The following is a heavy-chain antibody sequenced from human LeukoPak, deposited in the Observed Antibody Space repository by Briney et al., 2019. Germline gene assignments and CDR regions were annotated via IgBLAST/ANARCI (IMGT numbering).Heavy chain of an antibody. V-gene: IGHV3-7*03. J-gene: IGHJ4*02. Sequence: GGSLRLSCTASGFSFSGHWMSWVRQAPGKGLEWVANIKQDGSEKYYVDSVKGRFTISRDNAKNSLYLQMNSLRAEDTAVYYCARDSPLYCGGDCYSDYWGQGTLVTVSS. CDR2: IKQDGSEK. CDR1: GFSFSGHW. CDR3: ARDSPLYCGGDCYSDY. D-gene: IGHD2-21*02.